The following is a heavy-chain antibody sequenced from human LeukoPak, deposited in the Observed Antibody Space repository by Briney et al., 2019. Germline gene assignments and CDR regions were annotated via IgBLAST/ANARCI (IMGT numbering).Heavy chain of an antibody. CDR1: GFTFSSYA. J-gene: IGHJ4*02. CDR3: ARDRVGVRNFYFDY. Sequence: PGGSLGLSCAASGFTFSSYAMNWVRQAPGKGLEWVSHINGNGGSTGYADSVKGRFTVSRDNAKSSLYLQMNSLRAEDTALYFCARDRVGVRNFYFDYWGQGTQVIVSS. D-gene: IGHD1-26*01. CDR2: INGNGGST. V-gene: IGHV3-20*04.